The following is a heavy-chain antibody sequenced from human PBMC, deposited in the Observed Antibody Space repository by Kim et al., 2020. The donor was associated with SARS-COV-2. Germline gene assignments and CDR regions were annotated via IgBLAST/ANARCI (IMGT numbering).Heavy chain of an antibody. V-gene: IGHV4-34*01. D-gene: IGHD3-3*01. CDR1: GGSFSGYY. CDR2: INHSGST. J-gene: IGHJ5*02. Sequence: SETLSLTCAVYGGSFSGYYWSWIRQPPGKGLEWIAEINHSGSTNYNPYLKSRVTISVDTSKNQSSLKLSSVTAADTAAYYCSRSAYYDFLSGYYLACFDP. CDR3: SRSAYYDFLSGYYLACFDP.